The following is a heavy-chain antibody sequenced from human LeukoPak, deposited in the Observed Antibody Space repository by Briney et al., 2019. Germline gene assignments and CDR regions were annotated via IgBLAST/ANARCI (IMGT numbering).Heavy chain of an antibody. D-gene: IGHD7-27*01. CDR2: IFYSGST. V-gene: IGHV4-39*01. Sequence: PSETLSLTCTVSGDSISTSTYYWGWIRQPPGKGLEWIGSIFYSGSTYYNPSLRSGVTISVDTSTNQFSLRLSSVTAADTAVYYCARQQSNWASGPGMDVWGQGTTVTVSS. CDR1: GDSISTSTYY. CDR3: ARQQSNWASGPGMDV. J-gene: IGHJ6*02.